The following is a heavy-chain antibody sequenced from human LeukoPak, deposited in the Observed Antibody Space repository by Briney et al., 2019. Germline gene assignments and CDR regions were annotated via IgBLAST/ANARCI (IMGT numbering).Heavy chain of an antibody. V-gene: IGHV4-34*01. J-gene: IGHJ4*02. CDR3: ARGGEVPAATTSGFDY. CDR1: GGSFSGYY. CDR2: INHSGST. D-gene: IGHD2-2*01. Sequence: SETLSLTCAVYGGSFSGYYWSWIRQPPGKGLEWIGEINHSGSTNYNPSLKSRVTISVDTSKNQFSLKLSSVTAADTAVYYCARGGEVPAATTSGFDYWGQGTLVTVSS.